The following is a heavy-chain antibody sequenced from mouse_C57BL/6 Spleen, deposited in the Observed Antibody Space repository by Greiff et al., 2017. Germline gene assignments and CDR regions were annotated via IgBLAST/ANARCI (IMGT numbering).Heavy chain of an antibody. Sequence: DVMLVESGGGLVKPGGSLKLSCAASGFTFSDYGMHWVRQAPEKGLEWVAYISSGSSTIYYADTVKGRFTISRDNAKNTLFLQMTSLRSEDTAMYYCARPSNPGWFAYWGQGPLVTVSA. CDR2: ISSGSSTI. J-gene: IGHJ3*01. CDR3: ARPSNPGWFAY. D-gene: IGHD2-5*01. V-gene: IGHV5-17*01. CDR1: GFTFSDYG.